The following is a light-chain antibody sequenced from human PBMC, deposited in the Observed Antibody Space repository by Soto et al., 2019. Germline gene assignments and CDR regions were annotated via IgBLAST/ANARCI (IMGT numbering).Light chain of an antibody. Sequence: QSALTQPASVSGSPRQSITISCTGTSSDVGGYDYVSWYQQHPGKAPKVMIYGVTNRPSGVSNRFSGSKSGNTASLTISGLQAEDEADYYCSSYTNTNTWVFGGGTKLTVL. J-gene: IGLJ3*02. CDR2: GVT. CDR3: SSYTNTNTWV. CDR1: SSDVGGYDY. V-gene: IGLV2-14*01.